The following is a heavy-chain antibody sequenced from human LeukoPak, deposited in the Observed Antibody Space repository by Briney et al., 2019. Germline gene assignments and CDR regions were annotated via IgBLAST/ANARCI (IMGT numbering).Heavy chain of an antibody. CDR1: GFTFSSYG. V-gene: IGHV3-30*18. J-gene: IGHJ4*02. D-gene: IGHD2-2*02. CDR3: AKDFEPVPAAINY. CDR2: ISYDGSNK. Sequence: QPGGSLRLSCAASGFTFSSYGMHWVRQAPGKGLEWVAVISYDGSNKYYADSVKGRFTISRDNSKNTLYLQMNSLRAEDTAVYYCAKDFEPVPAAINYWGQGTLVTVSS.